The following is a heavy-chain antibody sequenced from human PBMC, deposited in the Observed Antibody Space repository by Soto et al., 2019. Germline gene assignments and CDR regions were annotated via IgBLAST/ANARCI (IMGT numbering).Heavy chain of an antibody. D-gene: IGHD6-13*01. J-gene: IGHJ4*02. V-gene: IGHV1-18*01. Sequence: QVQLVQSGAEVKKPGASVKVSCKASGYTFTSYGWVRQAPGQGLEWMGWISGSNGNTNYAQKLQGRGTMTTDTSTSTAYMERRSLRSDDTAVYYCARVRAAPGSYYFDYWGQGTLVTVSS. CDR3: ARVRAAPGSYYFDY. CDR1: GYTFTSYG. CDR2: ISGSNGNT.